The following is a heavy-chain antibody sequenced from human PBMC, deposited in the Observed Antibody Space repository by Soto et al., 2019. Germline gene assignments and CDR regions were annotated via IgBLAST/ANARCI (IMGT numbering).Heavy chain of an antibody. V-gene: IGHV3-48*02. CDR2: ISTSSDTI. CDR3: ARDPYSNGWYVDFDY. Sequence: EVQLVESGGGLVQTGGSLRLSCAASGFTFTSYSINWVRQAPGKGLEWVSYISTSSDTIYYADSVKGRFTISRDNAKNSVYLQMSSLRDEVTAVYYCARDPYSNGWYVDFDYWGQGTVVTVSS. CDR1: GFTFTSYS. J-gene: IGHJ4*02. D-gene: IGHD6-19*01.